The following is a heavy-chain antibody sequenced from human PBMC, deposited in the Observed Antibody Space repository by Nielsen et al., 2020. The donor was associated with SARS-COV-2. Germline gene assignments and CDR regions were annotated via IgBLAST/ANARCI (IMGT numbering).Heavy chain of an antibody. CDR3: VVAGGY. V-gene: IGHV3-74*01. J-gene: IGHJ4*02. CDR2: INSDGSST. CDR1: GLTFSSYW. D-gene: IGHD6-19*01. Sequence: GESLKISCAASGLTFSSYWMHWVRQAPGKGLVWVSRINSDGSSTSYADSVKGRFTISRDNAKNTLYLQMNSLRAEDTAVYYCVVAGGYWGQGTLVTVSS.